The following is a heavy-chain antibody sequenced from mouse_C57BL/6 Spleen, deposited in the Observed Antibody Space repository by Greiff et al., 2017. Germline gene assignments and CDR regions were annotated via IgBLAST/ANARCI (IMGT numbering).Heavy chain of an antibody. CDR2: IYPGDGDT. J-gene: IGHJ2*01. Sequence: QVQLQQSGPELVKPGASVKISCKASGYAFSSSWMNWVKQRPGKGLEWIGRIYPGDGDTNYNGKFKGKATLTADKSSSTAYMQLRSLTSEDSAVYFCAREGLRYYFDYWGQDTTLTVSS. D-gene: IGHD3-3*01. CDR3: AREGLRYYFDY. V-gene: IGHV1-82*01. CDR1: GYAFSSSW.